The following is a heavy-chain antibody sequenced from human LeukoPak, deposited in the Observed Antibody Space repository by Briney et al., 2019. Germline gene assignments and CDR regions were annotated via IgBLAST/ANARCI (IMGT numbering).Heavy chain of an antibody. J-gene: IGHJ4*02. CDR3: VREAPGDRTLN. CDR1: GFTFSDYY. D-gene: IGHD7-27*01. CDR2: INHSGST. V-gene: IGHV4-34*01. Sequence: GSLRLSCAASGFTFSDYYMSWIRQPPGKGLEWIGEINHSGSTNNNPSLKSRVTISIDTSKNHFSLRLSSVTAADTAVYYCVREAPGDRTLNWGQGALVTVSS.